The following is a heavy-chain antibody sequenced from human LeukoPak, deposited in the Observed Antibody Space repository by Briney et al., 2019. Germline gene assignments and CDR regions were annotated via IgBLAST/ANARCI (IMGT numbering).Heavy chain of an antibody. Sequence: GGSLRLSCAASEFSVGGNYMTWVRQAPGKGLEWVSLIYSGGSTYYADSVKGRFTISRDNSKNTLYLQMNSLRAEDTAVYYWARGPSGYHNTGGQGTLVTVSS. V-gene: IGHV3-66*01. CDR2: IYSGGST. CDR1: EFSVGGNY. D-gene: IGHD5-12*01. CDR3: ARGPSGYHNT. J-gene: IGHJ4*02.